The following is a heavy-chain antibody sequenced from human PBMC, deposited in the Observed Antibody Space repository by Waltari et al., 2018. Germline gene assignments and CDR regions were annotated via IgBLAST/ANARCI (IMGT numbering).Heavy chain of an antibody. CDR1: GFTFRGYS. V-gene: IGHV3-21*01. D-gene: IGHD3-16*01. Sequence: EVQLVESRGGLFKPGGPLRLASDASGFTFRGYSMNWVRQAPGKGLEWVSSISGDSRFIYYADSVNGRFTISSDDAKNSLYLQMNSLRVEDTAVYYCARDRRGYFDYWGPGTLVSVSS. CDR3: ARDRRGYFDY. J-gene: IGHJ4*02. CDR2: ISGDSRFI.